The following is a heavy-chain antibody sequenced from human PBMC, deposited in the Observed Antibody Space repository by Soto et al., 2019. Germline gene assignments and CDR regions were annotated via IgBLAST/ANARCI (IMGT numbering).Heavy chain of an antibody. CDR1: GYSFTSYW. V-gene: IGHV5-51*01. Sequence: GESLKISCKGSGYSFTSYWIGWVRQMPGKGLEWMGIIYPGDSDTRYSPSFQGQVTISADKSISTAYLQWSSLKASDTAMYYCARLTLAQVRSGYHIIDYWGMGTLVTVSS. CDR3: ARLTLAQVRSGYHIIDY. D-gene: IGHD3-3*01. CDR2: IYPGDSDT. J-gene: IGHJ4*02.